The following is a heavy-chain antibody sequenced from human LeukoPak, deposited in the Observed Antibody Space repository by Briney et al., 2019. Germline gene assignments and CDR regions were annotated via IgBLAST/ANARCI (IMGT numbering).Heavy chain of an antibody. CDR1: GYTFTGYY. Sequence: GASVKVSCKASGYTFTGYYMHWVRQAPGQGLEWMGWINPNSGGTNYAQKCQGRVTMTRDTSISTAYMGLSRLRSDDTAVYYCARPRDNSGYDYYFDYWGQGTLVTVSS. D-gene: IGHD5-12*01. V-gene: IGHV1-2*02. CDR3: ARPRDNSGYDYYFDY. CDR2: INPNSGGT. J-gene: IGHJ4*02.